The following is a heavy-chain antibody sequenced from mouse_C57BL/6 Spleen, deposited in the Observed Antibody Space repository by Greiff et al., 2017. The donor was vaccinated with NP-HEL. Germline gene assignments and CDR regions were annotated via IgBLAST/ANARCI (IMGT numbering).Heavy chain of an antibody. CDR2: IYPGNSDT. J-gene: IGHJ4*01. CDR1: GYTFTSYW. CDR3: TRLYYDYDEDYYAMDY. Sequence: VQLKQSGTVLARPGASVKMSCKTSGYTFTSYWMHWVKQRPGQGLEWIGAIYPGNSDTSYNQKFKGKAKLTAVTSASTAYMELSSLTNEDSAVYYCTRLYYDYDEDYYAMDYWGQGTSVTVSS. V-gene: IGHV1-5*01. D-gene: IGHD2-4*01.